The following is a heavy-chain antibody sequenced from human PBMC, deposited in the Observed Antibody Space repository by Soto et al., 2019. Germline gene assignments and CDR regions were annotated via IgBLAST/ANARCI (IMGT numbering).Heavy chain of an antibody. V-gene: IGHV3-74*01. D-gene: IGHD6-13*01. CDR1: GFTFSSYW. CDR3: ARDKGSSSWSQSTRRYYGMDV. J-gene: IGHJ6*02. Sequence: GGSLRLSCAASGFTFSSYWMHWVRQAPGKGLVWVSRINSDGSSTSYADSVKGRFTISRDNAKNTLYLQMNSLRAEDTAVYYCARDKGSSSWSQSTRRYYGMDVWGQGTTVTVSS. CDR2: INSDGSST.